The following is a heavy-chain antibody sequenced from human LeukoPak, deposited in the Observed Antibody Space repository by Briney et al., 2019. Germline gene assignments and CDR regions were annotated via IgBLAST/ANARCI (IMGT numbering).Heavy chain of an antibody. V-gene: IGHV1-18*01. Sequence: ASVKVSCKASGGTFSSYAISWVRQAPGQGLEWMGRINPYNGNTNYAQEFQDRVTMTTDTSTSTAYMELRSLRSDDTAVYYCVRDHCSSTSCYYDNWFDPWGQGTLVTASS. CDR1: GGTFSSYA. D-gene: IGHD2-2*01. CDR3: VRDHCSSTSCYYDNWFDP. CDR2: INPYNGNT. J-gene: IGHJ5*02.